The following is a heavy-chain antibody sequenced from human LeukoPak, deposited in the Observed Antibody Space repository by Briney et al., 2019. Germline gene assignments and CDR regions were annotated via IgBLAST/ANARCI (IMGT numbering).Heavy chain of an antibody. CDR3: ARRDSSSWYFDF. J-gene: IGHJ4*02. V-gene: IGHV2-70*01. D-gene: IGHD6-13*01. CDR1: GFSLRTSGMC. Sequence: GSGPALVKPTQTLTLTCTFSGFSLRTSGMCVNWIRQPPGKALEWLAHIDWDDDKYYTTSLKTRLTISKDTSKNQVVLKMTDMDPVDTATYYCARRDSSSWYFDFWGQGTLVTVSS. CDR2: IDWDDDK.